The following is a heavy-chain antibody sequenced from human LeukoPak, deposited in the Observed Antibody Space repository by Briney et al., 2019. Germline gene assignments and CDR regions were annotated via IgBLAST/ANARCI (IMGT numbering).Heavy chain of an antibody. Sequence: PSETLSLTCAVYGGSFSGYYWSWIRQPPGKGLEWIGEINHSGSTNYNPSLKSRVTISVDTSKNQFSLKLSSVTAADTAVYYCARGARSGLRYFDWLFDPFDYWGQGTLVTASS. J-gene: IGHJ4*02. V-gene: IGHV4-34*01. D-gene: IGHD3-9*01. CDR2: INHSGST. CDR1: GGSFSGYY. CDR3: ARGARSGLRYFDWLFDPFDY.